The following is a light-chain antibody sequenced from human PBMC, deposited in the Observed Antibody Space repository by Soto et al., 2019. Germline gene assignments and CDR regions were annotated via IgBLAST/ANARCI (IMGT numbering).Light chain of an antibody. CDR1: QSISSW. Sequence: DIPMTQSPSTLSASVGDRDTITCRASQSISSWLAWYQQKPGKAPKLLIYKASSLESGVPSRFSGSGSGTEFTLTISSLQPDDFATYYCQQYNSYPWTFGQGTKVEIK. CDR3: QQYNSYPWT. CDR2: KAS. V-gene: IGKV1-5*03. J-gene: IGKJ1*01.